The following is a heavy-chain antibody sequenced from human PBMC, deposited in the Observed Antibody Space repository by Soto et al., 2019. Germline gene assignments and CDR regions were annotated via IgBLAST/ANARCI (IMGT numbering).Heavy chain of an antibody. CDR3: AKALNDYYYGMDV. CDR2: ISYDGSNK. Sequence: QVQLVESGGGVVQPGRSLRLSCAASGFTFSSYGMHWVRQAPGKGLEWVAVISYDGSNKYYADSVKGRFTISRDNSKNTLYLQMNSLRAEDTAVYYCAKALNDYYYGMDVWGQGTTVTVSS. V-gene: IGHV3-30*18. J-gene: IGHJ6*02. CDR1: GFTFSSYG.